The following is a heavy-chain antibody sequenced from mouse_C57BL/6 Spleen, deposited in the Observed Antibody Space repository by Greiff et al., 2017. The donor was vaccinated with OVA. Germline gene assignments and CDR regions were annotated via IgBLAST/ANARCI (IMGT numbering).Heavy chain of an antibody. J-gene: IGHJ2*01. CDR3: ARRDTTAFDY. V-gene: IGHV1-50*01. D-gene: IGHD1-2*01. CDR2: IDPSDSYT. CDR1: GYTFTSYW. Sequence: VQLQQPGAELVKPGASVKLSCKASGYTFTSYWMQWVKQRPGQGLEWIGEIDPSDSYTNYNQKFKGKATLTVDTSSSTAYMQLSSLTSEDSAVYYCARRDTTAFDYWGQGTTLTVSS.